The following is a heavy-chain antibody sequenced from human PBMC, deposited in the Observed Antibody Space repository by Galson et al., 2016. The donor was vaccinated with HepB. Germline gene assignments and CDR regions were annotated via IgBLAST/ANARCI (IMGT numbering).Heavy chain of an antibody. D-gene: IGHD1-26*01. J-gene: IGHJ4*02. CDR3: ARQGVGASGY. CDR1: GYSFTNYW. CDR2: IDPTDSST. Sequence: QSGAEVKKPGESLRISCKGSGYSFTNYWITWVRQMPGKGLEWMGKIDPTDSSTNYSPSFQGHVTISADKSISTAYLQCSSLNASDTAMYYCARQGVGASGYWGQGTLVTVSS. V-gene: IGHV5-10-1*01.